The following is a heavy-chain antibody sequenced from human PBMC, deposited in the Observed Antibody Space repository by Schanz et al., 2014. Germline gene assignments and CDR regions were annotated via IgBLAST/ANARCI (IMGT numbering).Heavy chain of an antibody. CDR1: GYNITSND. CDR3: ARVSMEFERGKSYYYYMDV. D-gene: IGHD3-10*01. Sequence: QVHLVQSGAEVKKPGASVKVSCKASGYNITSNDVTWVRQATGQGLEWMGWMNPNSGNTGYAQKFQGRVTMTRNTSISTAYMELNSLTSEDTAVYYCARVSMEFERGKSYYYYMDVWGRGTTVIVSS. J-gene: IGHJ6*03. V-gene: IGHV1-8*01. CDR2: MNPNSGNT.